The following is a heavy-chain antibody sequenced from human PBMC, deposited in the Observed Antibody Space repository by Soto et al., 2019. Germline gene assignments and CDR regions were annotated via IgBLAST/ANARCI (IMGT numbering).Heavy chain of an antibody. CDR3: AKDLEGSYYSFQH. CDR2: IDDSGRT. V-gene: IGHV4-59*11. J-gene: IGHJ1*01. Sequence: PSETLSLTCTVSGGSISGHYWSWIRQPPGKGLEWIAYIDDSGRTNYNPSLKSRVTVSIDTSKNQFSLKLRSVTAADTAVYYCAKDLEGSYYSFQHWSQGTLVTVSS. CDR1: GGSISGHY. D-gene: IGHD3-10*01.